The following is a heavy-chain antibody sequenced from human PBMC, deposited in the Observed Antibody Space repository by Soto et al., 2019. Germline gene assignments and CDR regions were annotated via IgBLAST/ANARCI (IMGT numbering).Heavy chain of an antibody. V-gene: IGHV4-61*01. Sequence: SETLSLTCTVSGDPVTSGSFYWSWIRQPPGKGLEWIGYVYYTGNTNNNPSLKSRVSISIDTSKNQFSLKLRSVTAADTAVYYCARKDYDSRLDFWGQGTLVHRLL. CDR3: ARKDYDSRLDF. CDR2: VYYTGNT. J-gene: IGHJ4*02. CDR1: GDPVTSGSFY. D-gene: IGHD3-22*01.